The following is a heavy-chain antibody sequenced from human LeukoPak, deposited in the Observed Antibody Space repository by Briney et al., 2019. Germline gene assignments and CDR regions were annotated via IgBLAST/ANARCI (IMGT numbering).Heavy chain of an antibody. D-gene: IGHD6-13*01. J-gene: IGHJ4*02. V-gene: IGHV3-48*01. CDR3: ARGYSSSWYFVFDY. CDR2: IPFSSSTI. Sequence: PGGSLRLSCAASGFTFSTYSMNWVRQAPGKGLEWVSYIPFSSSTIYYADSVKRRFTISRDNAKNSLYLQMNSLRAEDTAVYYCARGYSSSWYFVFDYWGQGTLVTVSS. CDR1: GFTFSTYS.